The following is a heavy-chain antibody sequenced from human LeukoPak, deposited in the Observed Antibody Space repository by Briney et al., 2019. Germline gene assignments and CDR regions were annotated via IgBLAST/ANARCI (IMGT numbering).Heavy chain of an antibody. V-gene: IGHV4-34*01. CDR1: GGSFTKHQ. D-gene: IGHD3-10*01. CDR2: INDGGST. CDR3: ATRITMVRGVTEYYYYYMDV. Sequence: SSETLSLTCAVYGGSFTKHQWSWIRQPPGKGLEWIGAINDGGSTNYNPSLKSRVTISVDTSKNQFSLKLSSVTAADTAVYYCATRITMVRGVTEYYYYYMDVWGKGTTVTVSS. J-gene: IGHJ6*03.